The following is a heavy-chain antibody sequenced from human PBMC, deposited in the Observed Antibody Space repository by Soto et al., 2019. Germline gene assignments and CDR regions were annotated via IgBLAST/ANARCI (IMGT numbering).Heavy chain of an antibody. CDR3: AKDQSNSNPLYYFDF. J-gene: IGHJ4*02. CDR1: GLTFSIYA. D-gene: IGHD3-22*01. V-gene: IGHV3-23*01. Sequence: GGSLRLSCAASGLTFSIYAMTWVRQSPGKGLEWVSSMSRTGDNTYYADSVNGRFAISRDNSKNTLYLQMNSLRAEDTAIYYCAKDQSNSNPLYYFDFWGPGTLVTVSS. CDR2: MSRTGDNT.